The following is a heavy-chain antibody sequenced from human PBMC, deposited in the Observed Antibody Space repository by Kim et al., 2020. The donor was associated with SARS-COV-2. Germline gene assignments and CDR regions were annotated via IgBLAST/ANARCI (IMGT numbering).Heavy chain of an antibody. V-gene: IGHV3-23*01. CDR2: VSGTGGST. CDR3: VRGSSGPDY. CDR1: GFTFNSYG. Sequence: VGSLRLSCAASGFTFNSYGMIWVRQGPGKGLEWVSGVSGTGGSTYYADSVKGRFTISRDNSKNTLYLQMNSLRAEDTAVYYCVRGSSGPDYWGQGTLVTVSS. J-gene: IGHJ4*02. D-gene: IGHD3-10*01.